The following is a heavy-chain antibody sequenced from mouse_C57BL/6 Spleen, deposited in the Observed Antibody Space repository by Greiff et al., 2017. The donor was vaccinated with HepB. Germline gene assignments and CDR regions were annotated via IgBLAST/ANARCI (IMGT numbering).Heavy chain of an antibody. CDR2: IRSKSNNYAT. CDR1: GFSFNTYA. CDR3: VRQETRYYAMDY. Sequence: EVKLQESGGGLVQPKGSLKLSCAASGFSFNTYAMNWVRQAPGKGLEWVARIRSKSNNYATYYADSVKDRFTISRDDSESMLYLQMNNLKTEDTAMYYCVRQETRYYAMDYWGQGTSVTVSS. V-gene: IGHV10-1*01. J-gene: IGHJ4*01.